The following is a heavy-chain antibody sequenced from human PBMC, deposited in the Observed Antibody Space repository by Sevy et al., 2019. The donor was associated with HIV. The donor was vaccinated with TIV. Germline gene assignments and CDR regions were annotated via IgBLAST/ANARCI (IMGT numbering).Heavy chain of an antibody. CDR2: INPNSRGT. CDR3: TRGPSGFSGSDLAY. Sequence: ASVKVSCKASGYTFTGYYMHWVRQAPGIGLEWMGWINPNSRGTKYAQKFQGRVTMTRDTSISTAYMELSRLKSDDTAVYYCTRGPSGFSGSDLAYWGQGTLVTVSS. J-gene: IGHJ4*02. V-gene: IGHV1-2*02. CDR1: GYTFTGYY. D-gene: IGHD3-22*01.